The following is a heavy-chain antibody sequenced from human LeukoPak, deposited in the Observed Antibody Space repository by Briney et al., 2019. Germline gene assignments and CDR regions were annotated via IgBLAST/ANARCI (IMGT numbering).Heavy chain of an antibody. D-gene: IGHD3-16*01. CDR3: AKRGAAPYYYYYMDV. V-gene: IGHV3-23*01. J-gene: IGHJ6*03. Sequence: GGSLRLSCAASGFTFSSYAMSWVRQAPGKGLEWVSAISGSGGSTYYADSVKGRFTTSRDNSKNTLYLQMNSLRAEDTAVYYCAKRGAAPYYYYYMDVWGKGTTVTVSS. CDR2: ISGSGGST. CDR1: GFTFSSYA.